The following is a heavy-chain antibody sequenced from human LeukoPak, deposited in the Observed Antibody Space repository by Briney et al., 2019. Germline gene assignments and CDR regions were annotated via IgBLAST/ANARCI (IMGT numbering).Heavy chain of an antibody. CDR2: IWYDGSNK. J-gene: IGHJ4*02. CDR1: GFTFSSYG. D-gene: IGHD3-9*01. CDR3: AKFRYILTGTLDY. Sequence: GGSLRLSCAASGFTFSSYGMHWVRQAPGKGLEWVAVIWYDGSNKYYADSVKGRFTISRDNSKNTLYLQMNSLRAEDTAVYYCAKFRYILTGTLDYWGQGTLVTVSS. V-gene: IGHV3-33*06.